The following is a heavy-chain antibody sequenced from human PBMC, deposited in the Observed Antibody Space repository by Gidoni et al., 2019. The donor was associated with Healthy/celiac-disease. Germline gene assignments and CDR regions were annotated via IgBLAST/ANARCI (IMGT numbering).Heavy chain of an antibody. J-gene: IGHJ4*02. CDR3: ARHAGPYYDILTGYYHFDY. CDR2: IYYSGST. Sequence: QLQLQESGPGLVKPSETLSLTCTVSGGSISSSSYYWGWIRQPPGKGLELIGSIYYSGSTYYNPSLKSRVTISVDTSKNQFSLKLSSVTAADTAVYYCARHAGPYYDILTGYYHFDYWGQGTLVTVSS. D-gene: IGHD3-9*01. CDR1: GGSISSSSYY. V-gene: IGHV4-39*01.